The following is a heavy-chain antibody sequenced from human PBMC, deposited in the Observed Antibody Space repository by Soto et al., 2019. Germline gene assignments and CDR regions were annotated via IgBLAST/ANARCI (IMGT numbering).Heavy chain of an antibody. Sequence: GESLKISCKGSGYSFTSYWNSWVRQMPGKGLEWMGRIDPSDSYTNYSPSFQGHVTISADKSISTAYLQWSSLKASDTAMYYCARQEVAAFLIGMDVWGQGTTVTVSS. CDR3: ARQEVAAFLIGMDV. CDR1: GYSFTSYW. J-gene: IGHJ6*02. D-gene: IGHD5-12*01. V-gene: IGHV5-10-1*01. CDR2: IDPSDSYT.